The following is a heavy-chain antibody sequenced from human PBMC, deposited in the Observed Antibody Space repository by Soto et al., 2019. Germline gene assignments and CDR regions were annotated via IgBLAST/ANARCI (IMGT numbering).Heavy chain of an antibody. D-gene: IGHD3-22*01. CDR2: ISSSGSII. Sequence: QVQLVESGGGLVKPGGSLRLSCAASGFTFSDYYMSWIRQAPGKGLEWVSDISSSGSIIYYADSVKGRFTISRDNAKNALDLQMNSLRVEDTAVYYCARVNGYYYYGMDVWGQGTTVTVSS. J-gene: IGHJ6*02. CDR1: GFTFSDYY. V-gene: IGHV3-11*01. CDR3: ARVNGYYYYGMDV.